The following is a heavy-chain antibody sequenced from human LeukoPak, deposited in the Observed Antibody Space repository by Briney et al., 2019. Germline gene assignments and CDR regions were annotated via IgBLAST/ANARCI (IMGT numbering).Heavy chain of an antibody. D-gene: IGHD1-26*01. Sequence: PGGSLRLSCAASGFTFSSYGMHWVRQAPGKGLEWVAVIWYDGSNKYYADSVKGRFTISRDNAKNSLYLQMNSLRAEDMALYYCARLGGRVDYWGQGTLVTVSS. CDR3: ARLGGRVDY. CDR1: GFTFSSYG. J-gene: IGHJ4*02. CDR2: IWYDGSNK. V-gene: IGHV3-33*01.